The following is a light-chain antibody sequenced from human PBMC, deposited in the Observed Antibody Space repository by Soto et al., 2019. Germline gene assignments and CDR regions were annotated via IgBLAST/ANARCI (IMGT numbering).Light chain of an antibody. CDR2: AAS. Sequence: AIQMTQSPSSLSASVGDRVTITRRASQGISNDLGWYQQKPGKAPKLLIYAASNLQSGVPSRFSGSGSGTDFILTISSLQPEDFATYYCLQDYNYPRTFGQGTKVEIK. V-gene: IGKV1-6*01. CDR1: QGISND. CDR3: LQDYNYPRT. J-gene: IGKJ1*01.